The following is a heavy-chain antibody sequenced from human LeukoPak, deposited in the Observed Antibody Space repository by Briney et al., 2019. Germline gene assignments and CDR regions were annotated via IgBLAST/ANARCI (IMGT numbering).Heavy chain of an antibody. CDR3: AKGDFYGSGSYYNYLCYFDY. CDR1: GFTFKSYA. Sequence: PGGSLRLSCSASGFTFKSYAMHWVRQAPGKGLEYVSSINTNGANTYYADSVKGRFTISRDNSKNTLYLQMNSPRAEDTAVYYCAKGDFYGSGSYYNYLCYFDYWGQGILVTVSS. CDR2: INTNGANT. J-gene: IGHJ4*02. V-gene: IGHV3-64*04. D-gene: IGHD3-10*01.